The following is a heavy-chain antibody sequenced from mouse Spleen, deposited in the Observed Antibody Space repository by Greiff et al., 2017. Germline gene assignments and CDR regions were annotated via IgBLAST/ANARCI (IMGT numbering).Heavy chain of an antibody. CDR2: IYPGDGDT. V-gene: IGHV1-82*01. Sequence: QVQLQQSGPELVKPGASVKISCKASGYAFSSSWMNWVKQRHGKGLEWIGRIYPGDGDTNYNGKFKGKATLTADKSSSTAYMQLSSLTSEDSAVYFCARSQGGRAGAWFAYWGQGTLVTVSA. CDR3: ARSQGGRAGAWFAY. J-gene: IGHJ3*01. D-gene: IGHD3-3*01. CDR1: GYAFSSSW.